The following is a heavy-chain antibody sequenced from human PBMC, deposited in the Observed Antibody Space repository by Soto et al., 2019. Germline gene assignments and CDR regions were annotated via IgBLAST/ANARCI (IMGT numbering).Heavy chain of an antibody. V-gene: IGHV4-31*03. D-gene: IGHD3-10*01. CDR3: ARDGAFGAGTNYGMDV. CDR2: IYYSGST. J-gene: IGHJ6*02. CDR1: GGSISSGGYY. Sequence: QVQLQESGPGLVKPSQTLSLTCTVSGGSISSGGYYWSWIRQHPGKGLEWIGYIYYSGSTYYNPSLKSRVTISVDTSKNQFSLKLSSVTAADTAVYYCARDGAFGAGTNYGMDVWGQGTTVTVSS.